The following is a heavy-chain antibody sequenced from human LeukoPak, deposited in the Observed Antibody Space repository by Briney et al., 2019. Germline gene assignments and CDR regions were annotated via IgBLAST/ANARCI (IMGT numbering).Heavy chain of an antibody. J-gene: IGHJ6*02. D-gene: IGHD2/OR15-2a*01. CDR2: ISCNSDNI. V-gene: IGHV3-9*01. CDR1: GFTFDDYA. CDR3: AKEMFSRKYYYGVGV. Sequence: PGGSLRLSCAASGFTFDDYAMCWVRQAPGKGLEWVSGISCNSDNIGYADSVKRRFTISRDNAKNSLYLQMNSLRVEDTALYYCAKEMFSRKYYYGVGVWGQGTTVTVSS.